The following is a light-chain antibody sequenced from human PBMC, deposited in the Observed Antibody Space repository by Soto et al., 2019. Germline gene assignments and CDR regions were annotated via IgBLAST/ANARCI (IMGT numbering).Light chain of an antibody. J-gene: IGKJ1*01. CDR3: QQYNSYPRT. V-gene: IGKV1-5*01. CDR2: DAS. Sequence: DIQMTQSPSTLSASVGDRVIITCRASQSINGWLAWHQQKPGKAANVLISDASTLESGVPSRLSGSGSGTEFTLTLSSLQPDDFATYYCQQYNSYPRTFCQGTKVEIK. CDR1: QSINGW.